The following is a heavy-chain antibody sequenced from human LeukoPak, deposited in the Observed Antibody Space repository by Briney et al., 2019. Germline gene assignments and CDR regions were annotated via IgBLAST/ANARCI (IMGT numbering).Heavy chain of an antibody. V-gene: IGHV3-73*01. CDR1: GFTFSGSA. Sequence: GGSLRLSCAASGFTFSGSAIHWVRQASGKGLEWVGRIRKKSNSDATAYAASVKGRFTISRDDLKNTAYLQMKSLKTEDTAVYYCSSSRRRGWLYDYYYMDVWGKGTTVTVSS. D-gene: IGHD6-19*01. J-gene: IGHJ6*03. CDR2: IRKKSNSDAT. CDR3: SSSRRRGWLYDYYYMDV.